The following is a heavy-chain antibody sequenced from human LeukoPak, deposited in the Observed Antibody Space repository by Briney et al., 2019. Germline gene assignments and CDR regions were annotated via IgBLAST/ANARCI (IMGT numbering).Heavy chain of an antibody. Sequence: PGGSLRLSCAASGFTFRSYAMSWVRQAPGKGLEWVSAISGSGGSTYYADSVKGRFTISRDNSRNTVYFQLNSLRADDTAVYYCAKYIDWGRFDLWGRGTLVTVSA. CDR3: AKYIDWGRFDL. V-gene: IGHV3-23*01. D-gene: IGHD7-27*01. CDR1: GFTFRSYA. J-gene: IGHJ2*01. CDR2: ISGSGGST.